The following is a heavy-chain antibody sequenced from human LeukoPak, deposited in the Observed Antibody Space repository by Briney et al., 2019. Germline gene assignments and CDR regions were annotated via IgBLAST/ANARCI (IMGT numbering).Heavy chain of an antibody. V-gene: IGHV4-61*02. CDR2: IYTSGST. D-gene: IGHD2-2*01. CDR3: ARDAIVVVPAANGGYYYYMDA. Sequence: PSETLSLTCTVSGGSISSGSYYWSWIRQPAGKGLEWIGRIYTSGSTNYNPSLKSRVTISVDTSKNQFSLKLSSVTAADTAVYYCARDAIVVVPAANGGYYYYMDAWGKGTTVTVSS. CDR1: GGSISSGSYY. J-gene: IGHJ6*03.